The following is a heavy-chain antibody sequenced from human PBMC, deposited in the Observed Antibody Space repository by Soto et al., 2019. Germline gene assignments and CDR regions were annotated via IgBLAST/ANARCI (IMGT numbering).Heavy chain of an antibody. V-gene: IGHV3-23*01. CDR1: GFTFASYA. CDR2: ISASGATT. J-gene: IGHJ4*02. Sequence: EQLLESGGGLVQPGGSLRLSCTLSGFTFASYAMGWVRPAPGKGLEWVSGISASGATTYYAASVRGPFTISKANSKNTLYLQITSLRAEDTAIYSGAKSGAYTSPPSDYWGQGTLVTVSS. D-gene: IGHD1-26*01. CDR3: AKSGAYTSPPSDY.